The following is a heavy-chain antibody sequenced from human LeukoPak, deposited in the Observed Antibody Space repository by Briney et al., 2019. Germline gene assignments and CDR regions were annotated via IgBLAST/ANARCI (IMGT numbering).Heavy chain of an antibody. CDR1: GYTFTNYP. CDR3: ARDTYCTGGRCYSRVGY. J-gene: IGHJ4*02. V-gene: IGHV7-4-1*02. CDR2: INTNTGNP. Sequence: ASVKVSCKASGYTFTNYPMNWVRQASGQGLEWMGWINTNTGNPMYARGFTERFVFSWDTSVTTAYLQINSLKPEDTAVYFCARDTYCTGGRCYSRVGYWGQGTVVTVSS. D-gene: IGHD2-15*01.